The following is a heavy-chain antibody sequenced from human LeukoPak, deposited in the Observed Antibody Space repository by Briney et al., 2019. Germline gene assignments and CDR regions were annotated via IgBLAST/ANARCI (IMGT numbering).Heavy chain of an antibody. CDR2: ITWNSDDM. CDR1: GFSFDVYG. CDR3: TRVTFWRTGFLY. Sequence: GASLSLSCAAYGFSFDVYGMWWVRLPAGRWMGWVSGITWNSDDMGCADSVKGRFTITRDNAKNCLYLEMNSLTVEDTALYYYTRVTFWRTGFLYWGQGTLVTVSP. V-gene: IGHV3-9*01. J-gene: IGHJ4*02. D-gene: IGHD2/OR15-2a*01.